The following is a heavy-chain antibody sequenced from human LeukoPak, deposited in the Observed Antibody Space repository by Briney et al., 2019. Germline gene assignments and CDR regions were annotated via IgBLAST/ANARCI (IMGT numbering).Heavy chain of an antibody. CDR2: ISSDGSSK. Sequence: PGGSLRLSCAASGFTFTSYDIHWVRQAPGKGLEWVAVISSDGSSKYYADSVKGRFTISRDDSKNTLYLQMNSLRAEDTAVYYCARVRAAGSDYFDYWGQGTLVTVSS. D-gene: IGHD6-13*01. J-gene: IGHJ4*02. V-gene: IGHV3-30*14. CDR3: ARVRAAGSDYFDY. CDR1: GFTFTSYD.